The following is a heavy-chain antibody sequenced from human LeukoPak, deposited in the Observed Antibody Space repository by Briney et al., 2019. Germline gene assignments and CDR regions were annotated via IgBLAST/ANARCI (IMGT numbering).Heavy chain of an antibody. V-gene: IGHV1-2*04. CDR2: INPSSGGT. CDR3: ARETYGSGSYFDY. D-gene: IGHD3-10*01. J-gene: IGHJ4*02. Sequence: GASVKVSCKASGYTFTGYYMHWVRQAPGQGLEWMGRINPSSGGTNYAQKFQGWVTMTRDTSISTAYMELSRLRSDDTAVYYCARETYGSGSYFDYWGQGTLVTVSS. CDR1: GYTFTGYY.